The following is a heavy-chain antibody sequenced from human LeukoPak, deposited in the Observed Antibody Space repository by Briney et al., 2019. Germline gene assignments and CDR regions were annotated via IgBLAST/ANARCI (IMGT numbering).Heavy chain of an antibody. CDR2: ISGGGGST. D-gene: IGHD2-15*01. V-gene: IGHV3-23*01. CDR3: AKVGIVVVVAAPTSNWFDP. J-gene: IGHJ5*02. Sequence: GALRLSCAASGFTFSSYAMSWVRQAPGKGLEWVSAISGGGGSTYYADSVKGRFTISRDNSKNTLYLQMNSLRAEDTAVYYCAKVGIVVVVAAPTSNWFDPWGQGTLVTVSS. CDR1: GFTFSSYA.